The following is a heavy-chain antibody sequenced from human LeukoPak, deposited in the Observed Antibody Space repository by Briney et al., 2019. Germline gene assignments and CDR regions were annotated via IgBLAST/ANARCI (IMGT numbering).Heavy chain of an antibody. J-gene: IGHJ3*02. CDR3: ARTVVVTAYDAFDI. CDR2: IIPIFGTA. V-gene: IGHV1-69*13. CDR1: GGTFSSYA. Sequence: ASVKVSCKASGGTFSSYAISWVRQAPGQGLEWMGGIIPIFGTANYAQKFQGRVTITADESTSTAYMELSSLRSEDTAVYYCARTVVVTAYDAFDIWGQGTMVTVSS. D-gene: IGHD2-21*02.